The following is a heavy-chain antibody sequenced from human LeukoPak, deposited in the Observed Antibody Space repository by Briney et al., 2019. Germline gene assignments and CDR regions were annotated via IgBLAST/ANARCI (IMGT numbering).Heavy chain of an antibody. CDR1: GGTFSSYA. Sequence: GASVKVSCKASGGTFSSYAISWVRQAPGQGLEWMGGIIPIFGTANSAQKFQGRVTITADESTSTAYMELSSLRSEDTAVYYCARALIDCSGGSCYFDYWGQGTLVTVSS. J-gene: IGHJ4*02. CDR3: ARALIDCSGGSCYFDY. CDR2: IIPIFGTA. V-gene: IGHV1-69*13. D-gene: IGHD2-15*01.